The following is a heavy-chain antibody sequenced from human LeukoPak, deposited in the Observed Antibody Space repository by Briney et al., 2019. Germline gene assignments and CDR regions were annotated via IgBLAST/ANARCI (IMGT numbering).Heavy chain of an antibody. CDR1: RFTFSNYG. CDR3: ARVGGSNWHPLDY. D-gene: IGHD6-13*01. Sequence: GGSLRLSCAASRFTFSNYGVNWVRQAPGKGLEWVSYINSRSSTIYYADSVRGRFIISRDNSKSALYLQMNSLRVEDTGTYYCARVGGSNWHPLDYWGQGTLVTVSS. CDR2: INSRSSTI. V-gene: IGHV3-48*01. J-gene: IGHJ4*02.